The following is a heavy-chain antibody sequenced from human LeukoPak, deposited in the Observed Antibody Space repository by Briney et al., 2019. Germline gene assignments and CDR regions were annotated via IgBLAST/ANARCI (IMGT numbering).Heavy chain of an antibody. CDR3: ARDQYCSSTSCYTSDYGMDV. CDR1: GFTFSSYA. CDR2: ISGSGGST. Sequence: PGGSLRLSCAASGFTFSSYAMSWVRQAPGKGLEWVSAISGSGGSTYYADSVKGRFTISRDNSKNTLYLQMNSLRAEDTAVYYCARDQYCSSTSCYTSDYGMDVWGQGTTVTVSS. V-gene: IGHV3-23*01. D-gene: IGHD2-2*02. J-gene: IGHJ6*02.